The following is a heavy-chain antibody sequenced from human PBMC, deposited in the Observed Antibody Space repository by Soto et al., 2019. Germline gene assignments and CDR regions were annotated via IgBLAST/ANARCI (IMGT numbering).Heavy chain of an antibody. CDR2: ISAYNGNT. D-gene: IGHD3-10*01. J-gene: IGHJ4*02. V-gene: IGHV1-18*01. CDR1: GYTFTSYG. Sequence: VASVKVSCKASGYTFTSYGISWVRQAPGQGLEWMGWISAYNGNTNYAQKLQGRVTMTTDTSTSTAYMELRSLRSDDTAVYYCARDISPAYGSGVDYWGQGTLVTVSS. CDR3: ARDISPAYGSGVDY.